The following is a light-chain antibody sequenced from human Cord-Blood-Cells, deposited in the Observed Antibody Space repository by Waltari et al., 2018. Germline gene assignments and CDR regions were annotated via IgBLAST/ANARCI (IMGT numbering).Light chain of an antibody. CDR3: QQSYSRPYT. CDR2: AAS. V-gene: IGKV1-39*01. Sequence: DIQMTQSPSSLSAPVRDRVTITCRASQSISSYLNWYQQKPGKAPKLLIYAASSLQSGVPSRFSGSGSGTDFTLTISSLQPEDFATYYCQQSYSRPYTFGQGTKLEIK. CDR1: QSISSY. J-gene: IGKJ2*01.